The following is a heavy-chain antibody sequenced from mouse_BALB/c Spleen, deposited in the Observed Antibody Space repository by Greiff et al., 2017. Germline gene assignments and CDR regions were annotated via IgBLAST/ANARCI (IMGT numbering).Heavy chain of an antibody. J-gene: IGHJ3*01. CDR1: GFTFSSYA. CDR2: ISSGGSYT. CDR3: ARDAMITTGVPFAY. Sequence: EVKLMESGGGLVKPGGSLKLSCAASGFTFSSYAMSWVRQSPEKRLEWVAEISSGGSYTYYPDTVTGRFTISRDNAKNTLYLEMSSLRSEDTAMYYCARDAMITTGVPFAYWGQGTLVTVSA. V-gene: IGHV5-9-4*01. D-gene: IGHD2-4*01.